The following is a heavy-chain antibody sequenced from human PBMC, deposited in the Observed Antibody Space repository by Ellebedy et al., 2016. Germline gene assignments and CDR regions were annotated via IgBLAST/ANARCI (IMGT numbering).Heavy chain of an antibody. CDR3: ATYDPWGVFDS. J-gene: IGHJ4*02. CDR1: GFTFSNYA. D-gene: IGHD3-16*01. V-gene: IGHV3-23*01. CDR2: IDGSGGAT. Sequence: GGSLRLSXAASGFTFSNYAITWVRQSSGKGLEWVSTIDGSGGATYYRDSVKGRFTISRDNSKNTLYLQMNSLRAEDTALYYCATYDPWGVFDSWGQGALVTVSS.